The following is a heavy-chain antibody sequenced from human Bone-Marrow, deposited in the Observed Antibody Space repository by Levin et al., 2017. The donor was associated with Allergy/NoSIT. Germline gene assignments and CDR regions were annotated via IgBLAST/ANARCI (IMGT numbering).Heavy chain of an antibody. CDR2: IKSKPDGETV. D-gene: IGHD2-15*01. Sequence: PGGSLRLSCAASGFTFTNAWMNWVRQAPGKGLEWVGRIKSKPDGETVDFAGPLKGRFTISRDDSENTLYLQLNSLRTDDTAVYYCATDREVVVSTKAYGLGRRPFDYWGQGTLVTVSS. V-gene: IGHV3-15*07. CDR1: GFTFTNAW. CDR3: ATDREVVVSTKAYGLGRRPFDY. J-gene: IGHJ4*02.